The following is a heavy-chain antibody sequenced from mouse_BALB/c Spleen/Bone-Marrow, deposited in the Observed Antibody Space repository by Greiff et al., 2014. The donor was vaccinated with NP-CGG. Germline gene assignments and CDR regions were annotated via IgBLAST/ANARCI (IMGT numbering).Heavy chain of an antibody. CDR2: IRSKSNNYAT. CDR3: VRHEVMITVAY. Sequence: EVQLQQSGGGLVQPKGSLKLSCAASGFTFNTYAMNWVRQAPGKGLEWVARIRSKSNNYATYYADSVKDRFTISRDDSQSMLYLQMNNLKTEDTAMYYCVRHEVMITVAYWGQGTLVTVSA. V-gene: IGHV10-1*02. CDR1: GFTFNTYA. J-gene: IGHJ3*01. D-gene: IGHD2-4*01.